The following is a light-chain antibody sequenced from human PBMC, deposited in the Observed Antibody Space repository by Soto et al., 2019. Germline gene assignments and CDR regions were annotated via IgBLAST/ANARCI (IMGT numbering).Light chain of an antibody. J-gene: IGKJ5*01. Sequence: EIVLTQSPASLSLSPGDRATLSCRASQSVPRNLAWYQQRPGQAPRLLIYDASSRATGIPDRFSGSGSGTDLILTISSLEPEDFAVYYCQQSSNWPPEITFGQGTRLEIK. V-gene: IGKV3-11*01. CDR2: DAS. CDR3: QQSSNWPPEIT. CDR1: QSVPRN.